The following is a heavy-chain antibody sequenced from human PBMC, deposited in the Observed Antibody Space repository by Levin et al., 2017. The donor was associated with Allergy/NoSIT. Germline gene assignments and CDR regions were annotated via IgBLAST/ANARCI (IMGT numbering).Heavy chain of an antibody. J-gene: IGHJ4*02. CDR3: ARGGPPNYDYNWGSYRDGYFDY. CDR1: GFTFGDYA. CDR2: IRNKAHGGTT. Sequence: GESLKISCTGSGFTFGDYAMSWVRPAPGKGLEWVGFIRNKAHGGTTEYAASVKGRLTISRDDSQSIAYLQMNSLKTEDTAVYFCARGGPPNYDYNWGSYRDGYFDYWGQGTLVTVSS. V-gene: IGHV3-49*04. D-gene: IGHD3-16*02.